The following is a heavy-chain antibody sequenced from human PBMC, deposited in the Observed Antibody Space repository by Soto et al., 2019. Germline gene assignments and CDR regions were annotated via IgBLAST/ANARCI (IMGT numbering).Heavy chain of an antibody. CDR3: ARERPDGARLDP. CDR1: GVSVSSVGSS. V-gene: IGHV4-30-2*05. CDR2: IYHSGST. D-gene: IGHD6-6*01. Sequence: SETLSLTCGVSGVSVSSVGSSWSWIRQPPGKGLEWIGYIYHSGSTYYNPSLKSRVTISVDTSKNQFSLKLSSVTAADTAVYYCARERPDGARLDPWGQGTLVTVSS. J-gene: IGHJ5*02.